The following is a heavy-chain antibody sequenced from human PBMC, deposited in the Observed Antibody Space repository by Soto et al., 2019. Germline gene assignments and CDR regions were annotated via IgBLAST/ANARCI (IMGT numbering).Heavy chain of an antibody. V-gene: IGHV4-39*01. CDR3: ARRLGLMYYYDSSGTRPFDY. CDR1: GGSISSSSYY. D-gene: IGHD3-22*01. J-gene: IGHJ4*02. CDR2: IYYSGST. Sequence: PSETLSLTCTVSGGSISSSSYYWGWIRQPPGKGLEWIGSIYYSGSTYYNPPLKSRVTISVDTSKNQFSLKLSSVTAADTAVYYCARRLGLMYYYDSSGTRPFDYWGQGTLVTVSS.